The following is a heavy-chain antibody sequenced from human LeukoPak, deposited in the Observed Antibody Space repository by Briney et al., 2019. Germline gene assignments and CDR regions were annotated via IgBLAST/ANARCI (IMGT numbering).Heavy chain of an antibody. D-gene: IGHD1-26*01. V-gene: IGHV1-18*01. CDR1: GYTFTSYG. CDR2: INAGNGNT. J-gene: IGHJ4*02. Sequence: ASVKVSCKASGYTFTSYGISWVRQDPGQRLEWMGWINAGNGNTKYSQKFQGRVTMTTDTSTSTAHMELRSLRYDDTAVYYCARDGRFAAYEPDYWGQGTLVTVSS. CDR3: ARDGRFAAYEPDY.